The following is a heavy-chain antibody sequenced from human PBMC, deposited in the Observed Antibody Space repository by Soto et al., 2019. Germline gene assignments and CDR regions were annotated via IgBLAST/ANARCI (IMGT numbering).Heavy chain of an antibody. D-gene: IGHD3-3*01. CDR1: GYTFTSYA. V-gene: IGHV1-3*01. CDR3: ARDLKYDFWSGYPLNYYGMDV. J-gene: IGHJ6*02. CDR2: INAGNGNK. Sequence: ASVKVSCKASGYTFTSYAMHWVRQAPGQRLEWMGWINAGNGNKKYSQKFQGRVTITRDTSASTAYMELSSMRSEDTAVYYCARDLKYDFWSGYPLNYYGMDVWGQGTTVTVPS.